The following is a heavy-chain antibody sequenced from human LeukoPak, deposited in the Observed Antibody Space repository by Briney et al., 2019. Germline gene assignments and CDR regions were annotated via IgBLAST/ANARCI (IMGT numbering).Heavy chain of an antibody. V-gene: IGHV4-59*01. CDR1: GGSISSYY. Sequence: PSETLSLTCTVSGGSISSYYWSWIRQPPGKGLEWIGYIYYSGSTNYNPSLESRVTISVDTSKNQFSLKLSSVTAADTAVYYCARDLDSDTAMATWGQGTLVTVSS. CDR3: ARDLDSDTAMAT. J-gene: IGHJ5*02. CDR2: IYYSGST. D-gene: IGHD5-18*01.